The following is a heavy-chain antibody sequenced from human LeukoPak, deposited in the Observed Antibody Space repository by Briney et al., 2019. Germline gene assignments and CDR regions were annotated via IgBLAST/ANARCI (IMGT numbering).Heavy chain of an antibody. V-gene: IGHV1-46*01. CDR3: ASSGGPYYDFWSGYYVD. D-gene: IGHD3-3*01. CDR2: INPSGGST. CDR1: GYTFTSYY. J-gene: IGHJ4*02. Sequence: ASVKVSCKASGYTFTSYYMHWVRQAPGQGLEWMGIINPSGGSTSYAQKFQGRVTMTRDMSTSAVYMELSGLRSEDTAVYYCASSGGPYYDFWSGYYVDWGQGTLVTVSS.